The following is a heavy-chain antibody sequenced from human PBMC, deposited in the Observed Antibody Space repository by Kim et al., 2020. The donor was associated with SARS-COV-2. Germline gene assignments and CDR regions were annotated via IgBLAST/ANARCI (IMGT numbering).Heavy chain of an antibody. J-gene: IGHJ6*02. CDR3: ARRSAAAGYGMDV. V-gene: IGHV4-39*01. CDR2: IYYSGST. Sequence: SETLSLTCTVSGGSISSSSYYWGWIRQPPGKGLEWIGSIYYSGSTYYNPSLKSRVTISVDTSKNQFSLKLSSVTAADTAVYYCARRSAAAGYGMDVWGQGTTVTVSS. D-gene: IGHD6-13*01. CDR1: GGSISSSSYY.